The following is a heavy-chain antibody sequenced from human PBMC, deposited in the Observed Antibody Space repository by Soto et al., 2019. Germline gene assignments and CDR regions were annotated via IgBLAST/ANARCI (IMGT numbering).Heavy chain of an antibody. J-gene: IGHJ4*02. CDR2: INPSGGST. V-gene: IGHV1-46*03. CDR1: GYTFTSYY. D-gene: IGHD3-9*01. CDR3: AREHYGILTGYYKSLDY. Sequence: GASVKVSCKASGYTFTSYYMHWVRQAPGQGLEWMGIINPSGGSTSYAQKFQGRVTMTRDTSTSTVYMELSSLRSEDTAVYYCAREHYGILTGYYKSLDYWGQGTLVTVSS.